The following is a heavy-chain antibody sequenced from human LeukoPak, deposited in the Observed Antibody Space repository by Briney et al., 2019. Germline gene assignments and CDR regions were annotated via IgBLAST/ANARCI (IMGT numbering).Heavy chain of an antibody. CDR3: ARGGSGCSGGSCYPAVYYYYMDV. J-gene: IGHJ6*03. Sequence: ASVKVSCKASGYTFTSYGISWVRQAPGQGLEWMGWISAYNGNTNYAQKLQGRVTMTTDTSTSTAYMELSSLRSEDTAVYYCARGGSGCSGGSCYPAVYYYYMDVWGKGTTVTVSS. CDR2: ISAYNGNT. D-gene: IGHD2-15*01. V-gene: IGHV1-18*01. CDR1: GYTFTSYG.